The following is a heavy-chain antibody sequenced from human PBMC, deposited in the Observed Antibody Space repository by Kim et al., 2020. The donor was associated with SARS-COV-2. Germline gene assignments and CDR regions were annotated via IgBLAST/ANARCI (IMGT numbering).Heavy chain of an antibody. Sequence: GGSLRLSCAASGFTFSSSWMHWVRQAPGKGLVWLSHISNDGYTTAYADSVKGRFTASRDNAKNTLYLQMNSLRAEDTAVYFCARSPSGPEGYWGQGTLVTVSS. CDR3: ARSPSGPEGY. CDR2: ISNDGYTT. CDR1: GFTFSSSW. J-gene: IGHJ4*02. V-gene: IGHV3-74*01.